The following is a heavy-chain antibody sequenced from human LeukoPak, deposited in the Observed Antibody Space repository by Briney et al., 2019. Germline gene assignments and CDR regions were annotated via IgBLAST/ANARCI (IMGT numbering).Heavy chain of an antibody. J-gene: IGHJ4*02. CDR3: AKSSYYDASGYYREYYFDS. Sequence: GGSLRLSCVASGFPFSSYWMTWVRQAPGKGLEWVANIKQDGSKKSYVDSVKGRFTISRDKTKNTLYLQMNSLRAEDTAVYYCAKSSYYDASGYYREYYFDSWGQGTLVTVSS. CDR2: IKQDGSKK. CDR1: GFPFSSYW. D-gene: IGHD3-22*01. V-gene: IGHV3-7*03.